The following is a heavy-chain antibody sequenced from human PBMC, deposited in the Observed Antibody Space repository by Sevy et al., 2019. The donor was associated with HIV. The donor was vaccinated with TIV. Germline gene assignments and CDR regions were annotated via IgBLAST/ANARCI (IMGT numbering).Heavy chain of an antibody. CDR3: ARAEYGHSRGWYSWLDA. CDR1: TGYINNYY. V-gene: IGHV4-59*01. CDR2: IYYRGNT. D-gene: IGHD6-19*01. J-gene: IGHJ5*02. Sequence: SETLSLTCTVSTGYINNYYWTWVRQSPGKGLEWIGYIYYRGNTKYNPSLESRFSMSIDTNKEQFSLTLTSVTGADSAIYYCARAEYGHSRGWYSWLDAWGQGILVTVSS.